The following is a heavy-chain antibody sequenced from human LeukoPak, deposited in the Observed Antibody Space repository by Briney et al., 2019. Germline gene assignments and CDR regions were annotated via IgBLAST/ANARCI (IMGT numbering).Heavy chain of an antibody. Sequence: PGGALRLSFAASGFPFSTYSMNWVRQGPGKGLVWVSPINCDGSRTIYADSVKGRFTISRDSAKNTLYLQMNSLRAEDTAVYYCAREVGDYYDSSGSFGYWGQGTLVTVSS. CDR2: INCDGSRT. D-gene: IGHD3-22*01. CDR3: AREVGDYYDSSGSFGY. V-gene: IGHV3-74*01. J-gene: IGHJ4*02. CDR1: GFPFSTYS.